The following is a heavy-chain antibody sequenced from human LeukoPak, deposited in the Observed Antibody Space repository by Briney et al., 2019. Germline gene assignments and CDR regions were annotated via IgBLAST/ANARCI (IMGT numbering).Heavy chain of an antibody. Sequence: PGGSLRLSCVASGFXFSSYWMSWVRQAPGKGLEWVANIKQDGSDMYYVDSVKGRFTISRDNTMNSLYLQMNSLRAEDTAVYYCARGGSWSVDSWGQGTTVTVSS. CDR3: ARGGSWSVDS. CDR2: IKQDGSDM. D-gene: IGHD3-9*01. V-gene: IGHV3-7*05. CDR1: GFXFSSYW. J-gene: IGHJ6*02.